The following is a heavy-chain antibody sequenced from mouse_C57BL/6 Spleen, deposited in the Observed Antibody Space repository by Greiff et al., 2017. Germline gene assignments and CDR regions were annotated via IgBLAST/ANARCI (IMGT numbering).Heavy chain of an antibody. V-gene: IGHV1-59*01. J-gene: IGHJ2*01. Sequence: QVQLQQPGAELVRPGTSVKLSCKASGYTFTSYWMHWVKQRPGQGLEWIGVIDPSDSYTNYNQKFKGKATLTVDTSSSTAYMQLSSLTSEDSAVYYCARRDDGYYFDYWGQGTTLTVSS. CDR1: GYTFTSYW. D-gene: IGHD2-12*01. CDR2: IDPSDSYT. CDR3: ARRDDGYYFDY.